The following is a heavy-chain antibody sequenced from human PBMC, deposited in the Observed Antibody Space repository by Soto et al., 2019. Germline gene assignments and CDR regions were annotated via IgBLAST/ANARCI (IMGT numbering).Heavy chain of an antibody. V-gene: IGHV3-74*01. D-gene: IGHD1-26*01. J-gene: IGHJ3*02. CDR2: INGDGSST. CDR3: AIIIVGATTRNSFDI. Sequence: EVQLVESGGGLVQPGGSLRLSCAAAGFTFSSYWMYWVRQAPGKGLVWVSRINGDGSSTTYAESVKGRFTISRDNAKNTLYLQMNSLRAEDTAVYYCAIIIVGATTRNSFDIWGQGTMVTVSS. CDR1: GFTFSSYW.